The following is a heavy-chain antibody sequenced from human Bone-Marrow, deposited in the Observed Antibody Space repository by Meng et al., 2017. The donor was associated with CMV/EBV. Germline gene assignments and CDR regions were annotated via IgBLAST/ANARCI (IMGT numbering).Heavy chain of an antibody. V-gene: IGHV4-39*07. CDR3: ARLGGVGYCSSTSCYTFHYFDY. CDR1: GGSISSSSYY. D-gene: IGHD2-2*02. Sequence: SETLSLTCTVSGGSISSSSYYWGWIRQPPGKGLEWIGSIYYSGSTYYNPSLKSRVTISVDTSKNQFSLKLSSVTAADTAVYYCARLGGVGYCSSTSCYTFHYFDYWGQGTLVTVYS. J-gene: IGHJ4*02. CDR2: IYYSGST.